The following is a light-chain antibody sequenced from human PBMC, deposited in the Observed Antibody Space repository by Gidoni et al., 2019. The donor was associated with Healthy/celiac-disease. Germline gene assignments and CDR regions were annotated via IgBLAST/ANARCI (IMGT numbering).Light chain of an antibody. J-gene: IGKJ2*01. Sequence: EIVMTQSPATLSVSPGERATLSCRASQSVSSNLAWYQQKPGQAPRLLIYGASTRATGIPARFSGSGSGTEFTLTISSLQSEDFAVYYCQQRRTFXQXTKLXIK. CDR1: QSVSSN. CDR3: QQRRT. V-gene: IGKV3-15*01. CDR2: GAS.